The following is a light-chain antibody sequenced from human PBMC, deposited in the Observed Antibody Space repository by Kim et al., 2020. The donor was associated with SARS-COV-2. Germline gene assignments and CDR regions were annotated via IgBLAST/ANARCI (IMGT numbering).Light chain of an antibody. Sequence: GKTVPTACTRSRGSIASNYVQWYQQRPGSAPTTVIYEDNQRPSGVPDRFSGSIDSSSNSASLTISGLKTEDEADYYCQSYDSSTVVFGGGTQLTVL. CDR1: RGSIASNY. CDR2: EDN. J-gene: IGLJ2*01. V-gene: IGLV6-57*03. CDR3: QSYDSSTVV.